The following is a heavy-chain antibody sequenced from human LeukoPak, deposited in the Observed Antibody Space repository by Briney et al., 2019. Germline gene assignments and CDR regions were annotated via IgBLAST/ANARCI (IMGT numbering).Heavy chain of an antibody. Sequence: GGSLRLSCAASGFTFSTYAVSWVRQAPGKGLEWVSTISGSGGSTCYADSVKGRFTISRDNSKNTLYLQMSSLRAEDTPVYYCAKDRGRYYDSSGYYWGYYFDSWGQGILVTVST. D-gene: IGHD3-22*01. CDR1: GFTFSTYA. CDR2: ISGSGGST. CDR3: AKDRGRYYDSSGYYWGYYFDS. V-gene: IGHV3-23*01. J-gene: IGHJ4*02.